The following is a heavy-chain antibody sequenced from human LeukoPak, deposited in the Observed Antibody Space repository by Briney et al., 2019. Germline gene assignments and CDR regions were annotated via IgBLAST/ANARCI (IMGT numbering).Heavy chain of an antibody. Sequence: GGSLRLSCAASGFTFSSYAMSWVRQAPGKGLEWVSAISGSGGSTYYADSVKGRFTISRDNSKNTLYLQMNSLRAEDTAVYYCAKDLGIVGDTTNWFDPWGQGTLVTVSS. CDR2: ISGSGGST. D-gene: IGHD1-26*01. CDR3: AKDLGIVGDTTNWFDP. V-gene: IGHV3-23*01. CDR1: GFTFSSYA. J-gene: IGHJ5*02.